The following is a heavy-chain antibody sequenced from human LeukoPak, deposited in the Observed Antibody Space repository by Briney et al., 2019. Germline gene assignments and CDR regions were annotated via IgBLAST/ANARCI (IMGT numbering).Heavy chain of an antibody. D-gene: IGHD6-13*01. CDR2: INHSGIT. V-gene: IGHV4-34*01. CDR3: ARGYSSTLQVDIWFDP. CDR1: GGSFSGYY. J-gene: IGHJ5*01. Sequence: SETLSLTCAVSGGSFSGYYWSWIRQPPGKGLEWIGEINHSGITNYNPSLKSRVTISVDTSKNQFSLKLSSVTAADTAVYYCARGYSSTLQVDIWFDPWGQGTLVTVAS.